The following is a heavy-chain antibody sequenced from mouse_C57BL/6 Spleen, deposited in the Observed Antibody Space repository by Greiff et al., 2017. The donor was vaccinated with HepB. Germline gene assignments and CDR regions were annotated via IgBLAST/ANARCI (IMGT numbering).Heavy chain of an antibody. Sequence: EVKLMESGGGLVQPGGSLKLSCAASGFTFSDYYMYWVCQTPEKRLEWVAYISNGGGSTYYPDTVKGRFTISRDNAKNTLYLQMSRLKSEDTAMYYCARHGGYAMDYWGQGTSVTVSS. V-gene: IGHV5-12*01. CDR3: ARHGGYAMDY. J-gene: IGHJ4*01. CDR2: ISNGGGST. CDR1: GFTFSDYY.